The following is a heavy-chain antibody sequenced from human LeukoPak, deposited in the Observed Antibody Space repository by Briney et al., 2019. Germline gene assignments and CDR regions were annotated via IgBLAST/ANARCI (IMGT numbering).Heavy chain of an antibody. J-gene: IGHJ4*02. Sequence: PSETLSLTCTVSGGSISSSSYYWGWIRQPPGKGLEWIGSIYFSGSTYYNPSLKSRVTISVDTSKNQFSLILSSATAADTAVYYCARGSGYYYVRPFDYWGQGTLVTVSS. CDR3: ARGSGYYYVRPFDY. V-gene: IGHV4-39*07. CDR2: IYFSGST. D-gene: IGHD3-22*01. CDR1: GGSISSSSYY.